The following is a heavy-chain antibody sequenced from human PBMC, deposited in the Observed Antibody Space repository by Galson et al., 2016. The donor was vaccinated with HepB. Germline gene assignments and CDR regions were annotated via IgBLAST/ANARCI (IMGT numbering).Heavy chain of an antibody. V-gene: IGHV3-23*01. CDR1: EFTFSSYA. J-gene: IGHJ6*02. CDR3: AKAATPVFYYHGMDV. CDR2: IARSGHRT. Sequence: SLRLSCAASEFTFSSYAMSWVRQAPGKGLEWVAAIARSGHRTYYTDSVTGRFTISRDNSKNTLYLQMNSLRYEDTAVYYCAKAATPVFYYHGMDVWGQGTTVTVSS.